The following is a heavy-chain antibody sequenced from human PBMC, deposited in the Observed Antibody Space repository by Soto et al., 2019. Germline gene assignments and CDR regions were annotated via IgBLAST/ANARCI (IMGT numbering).Heavy chain of an antibody. V-gene: IGHV1-18*04. D-gene: IGHD3-22*01. CDR1: GCTFTSYG. CDR3: ARAYYYDSSGYLRY. CDR2: ISAYNGNT. J-gene: IGHJ4*02. Sequence: ASVKVSCKASGCTFTSYGISWVRQAPGQGLEWMGWISAYNGNTNYAQKLQGRVTMTTDTSTSTAYMELRSLRSDDTAVYYCARAYYYDSSGYLRYWGQGTLVTVSS.